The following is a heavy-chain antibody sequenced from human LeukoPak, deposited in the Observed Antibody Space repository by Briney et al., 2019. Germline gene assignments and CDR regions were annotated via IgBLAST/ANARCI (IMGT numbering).Heavy chain of an antibody. Sequence: PGGSLRLSCAASGFTFSSYSMNWVRQAPGKGLEWVAFIRSDGTNKYYADSVKGRFTISRDNSKNTLYLQMNTLRSEDTAVYYCAKAPKRGSWYFDYWGQGTLVTVSS. D-gene: IGHD6-13*01. CDR2: IRSDGTNK. CDR1: GFTFSSYS. V-gene: IGHV3-30*02. J-gene: IGHJ4*02. CDR3: AKAPKRGSWYFDY.